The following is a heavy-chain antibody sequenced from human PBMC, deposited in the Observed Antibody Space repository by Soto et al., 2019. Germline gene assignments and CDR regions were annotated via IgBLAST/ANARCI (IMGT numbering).Heavy chain of an antibody. Sequence: GGSLRLSCAASGFICSSYDMSWVRQAPGKGLEWVSTILVAGSTFYVDSVKGRFTISRDSSQNTVYLQMNSLTAGDTALYFCAKATATGGGAFDILGQGTMVPRLL. D-gene: IGHD2-8*02. CDR3: AKATATGGGAFDI. CDR2: ILVAGST. J-gene: IGHJ3*02. CDR1: GFICSSYD. V-gene: IGHV3-23*01.